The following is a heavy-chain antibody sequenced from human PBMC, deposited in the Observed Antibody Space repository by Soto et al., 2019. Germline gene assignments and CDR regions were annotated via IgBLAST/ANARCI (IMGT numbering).Heavy chain of an antibody. CDR3: ARGGYDFWSGYYFYYGMDV. Sequence: SETLSLTCAVYGGSFSGYYWSWIRQPPGKGLEWIGEINHSGSTNYNPSLKSRVTISVDTSKNQFSLKLSSVTAADTAVYYRARGGYDFWSGYYFYYGMDVWGQGTTVTVSS. D-gene: IGHD3-3*01. V-gene: IGHV4-34*01. J-gene: IGHJ6*02. CDR1: GGSFSGYY. CDR2: INHSGST.